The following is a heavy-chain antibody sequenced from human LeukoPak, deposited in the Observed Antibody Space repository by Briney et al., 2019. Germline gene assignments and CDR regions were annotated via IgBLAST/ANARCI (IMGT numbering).Heavy chain of an antibody. CDR2: ISYDGSNK. V-gene: IGHV3-30*18. Sequence: PGGSLRLSSAASGFTFSSYGMHWVRQAPGKGLEWVAVISYDGSNKYYADSVKGRFTISRDNSKNTLYLQMNSLRAEDTAVYYCAKDGPRIGGITARYFDYWGQGTLVTVSS. CDR1: GFTFSSYG. J-gene: IGHJ4*02. CDR3: AKDGPRIGGITARYFDY. D-gene: IGHD1-7*01.